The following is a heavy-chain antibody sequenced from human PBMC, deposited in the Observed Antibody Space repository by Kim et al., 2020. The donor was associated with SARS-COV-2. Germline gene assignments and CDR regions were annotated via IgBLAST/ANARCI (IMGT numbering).Heavy chain of an antibody. CDR1: GYTFTSYG. J-gene: IGHJ6*02. CDR3: ARDQLELGVYYYGMDV. CDR2: ISAYNGNT. D-gene: IGHD1-7*01. Sequence: ASVKVSCKASGYTFTSYGISWVRQAPGQGLEWMGWISAYNGNTNYAQKLQGRVTMTTDTSTSTAYMELRSLRSDDTAVYYCARDQLELGVYYYGMDVWCRGTTVAVSS. V-gene: IGHV1-18*01.